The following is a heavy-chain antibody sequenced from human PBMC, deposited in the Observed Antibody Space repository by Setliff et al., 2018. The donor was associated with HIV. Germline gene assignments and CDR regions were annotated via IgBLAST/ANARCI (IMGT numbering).Heavy chain of an antibody. V-gene: IGHV1-69*05. CDR3: ARSGVPGWGPAAIEGYYYYYGMDV. CDR1: GGTFSSYA. J-gene: IGHJ6*02. CDR2: IIPIFGTA. Sequence: SVKVSCKASGGTFSSYAISWVRQAPGQGLEWMGGIIPIFGTANYAQKFQGRVTITTDESTSTAYMELSSLRSEDTAVYYCARSGVPGWGPAAIEGYYYYYGMDVWGQGTTVTVSS. D-gene: IGHD2-2*02.